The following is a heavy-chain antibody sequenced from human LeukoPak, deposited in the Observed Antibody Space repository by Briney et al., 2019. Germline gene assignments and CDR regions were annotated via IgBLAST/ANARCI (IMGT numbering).Heavy chain of an antibody. Sequence: GGSLRLSCAASGFIFSNYAMSWVRQAPGKGLEWVSGINNSGDRRCYADSVKGRFTIPRDNSKNTLYLQMNSLRAEDTAVYYCAKDRVLLWFGEFDYWGQGTLVTVSS. CDR1: GFIFSNYA. CDR3: AKDRVLLWFGEFDY. CDR2: INNSGDRR. D-gene: IGHD3-10*01. J-gene: IGHJ4*02. V-gene: IGHV3-23*01.